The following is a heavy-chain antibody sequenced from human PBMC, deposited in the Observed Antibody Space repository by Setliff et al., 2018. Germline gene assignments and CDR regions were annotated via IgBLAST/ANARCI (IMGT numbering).Heavy chain of an antibody. D-gene: IGHD1-26*01. J-gene: IGHJ3*02. CDR2: ISVYNGKT. CDR1: GYTFTSYG. Sequence: WASVKVSCKASGYTFTSYGFSWVRQAPGQGLEWMGWISVYNGKTKYAQKFQGRVTMTTDTSTRTAYMEVTSLRSDDTAVYYCARDRGTREQDAFDIWGQGTMVTVSS. V-gene: IGHV1-18*01. CDR3: ARDRGTREQDAFDI.